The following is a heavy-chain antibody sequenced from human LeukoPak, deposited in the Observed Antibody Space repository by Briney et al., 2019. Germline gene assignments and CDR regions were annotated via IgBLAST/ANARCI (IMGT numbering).Heavy chain of an antibody. CDR1: GGSISSSTYY. V-gene: IGHV4-39*01. CDR3: ARQSSSGFSRD. J-gene: IGHJ4*02. CDR2: MYYSRST. Sequence: PSETLSLTCTVSGGSISSSTYYWGWIRQPPGKGLEWIGSMYYSRSTYYNPSIKSRVTISVDTSENQFSLKLNSVTAADTAVYYCARQSSSGFSRDWGQGTLVTVSS. D-gene: IGHD6-19*01.